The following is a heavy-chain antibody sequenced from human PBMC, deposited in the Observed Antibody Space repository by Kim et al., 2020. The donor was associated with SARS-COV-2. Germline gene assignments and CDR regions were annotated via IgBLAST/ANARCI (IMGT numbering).Heavy chain of an antibody. CDR3: ARDIGLVATIQYY. V-gene: IGHV1-18*01. D-gene: IGHD5-12*01. Sequence: YAQKLQGRVTMTTDTSTSTAYMELRSLRSDDTAVYYCARDIGLVATIQYYWGQGTLVTVSS. J-gene: IGHJ4*02.